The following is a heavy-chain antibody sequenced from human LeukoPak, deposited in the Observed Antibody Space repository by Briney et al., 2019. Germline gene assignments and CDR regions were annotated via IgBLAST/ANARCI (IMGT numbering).Heavy chain of an antibody. CDR3: ARGKTMVRGVSPWFDP. D-gene: IGHD3-10*01. CDR2: IYRSGST. Sequence: SETLSLTCTVSGYSINSGYYWVWIRQPPGKGLEWIGSIYRSGSTNYNPSLKSRVTISVDMSKNQFSLKLSSVTAADTAVYYCARGKTMVRGVSPWFDPWGQGTLVTVSS. V-gene: IGHV4-38-2*02. J-gene: IGHJ5*02. CDR1: GYSINSGYY.